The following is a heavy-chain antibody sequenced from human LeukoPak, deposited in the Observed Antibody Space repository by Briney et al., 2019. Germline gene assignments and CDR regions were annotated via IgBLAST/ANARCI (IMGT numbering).Heavy chain of an antibody. V-gene: IGHV3-11*01. CDR2: ISSSGSTI. CDR3: ARDGYNWNVDAFDI. D-gene: IGHD1-20*01. CDR1: GFTFSDYY. J-gene: IGHJ3*02. Sequence: GGSLRLSCAASGFTFSDYYMSWIRQAPGKGLEWVSYISSSGSTIYYADSVKGRFTISRDNAKNSLYLQMNSLRAEDTAVYYCARDGYNWNVDAFDIWGQGTVVTVSS.